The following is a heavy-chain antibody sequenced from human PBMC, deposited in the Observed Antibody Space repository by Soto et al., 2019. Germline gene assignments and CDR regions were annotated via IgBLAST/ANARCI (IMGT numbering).Heavy chain of an antibody. J-gene: IGHJ4*02. CDR2: INAGNGNT. CDR3: ARAYCGGDCYPIFDY. Sequence: ASVKVSCKASGYTFTSYAMHWVRLAPGQRLEWMGWINAGNGNTKYSQKFQGRVTITRDTSASTAYMELSSLRSEDTAVYYCARAYCGGDCYPIFDYWGQGTLVTVSS. V-gene: IGHV1-3*01. D-gene: IGHD2-21*01. CDR1: GYTFTSYA.